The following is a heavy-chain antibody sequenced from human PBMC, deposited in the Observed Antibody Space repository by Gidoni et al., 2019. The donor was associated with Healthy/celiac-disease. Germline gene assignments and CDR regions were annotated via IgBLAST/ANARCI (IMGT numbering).Heavy chain of an antibody. V-gene: IGHV3-30-3*01. CDR2: ISYDGSNK. Sequence: QVQLVESGGGGVQPGRSLRLSWAASGFTCSSYAMHWVRQAPGKGLEGVAVISYDGSNKSSAASVKGRFPISRDNSKHTLYLQMNSLRAEDTAFYYCAREKGYCGGDCYFYYGMDVWGQGTTVTVSS. CDR1: GFTCSSYA. D-gene: IGHD2-21*01. J-gene: IGHJ6*02. CDR3: AREKGYCGGDCYFYYGMDV.